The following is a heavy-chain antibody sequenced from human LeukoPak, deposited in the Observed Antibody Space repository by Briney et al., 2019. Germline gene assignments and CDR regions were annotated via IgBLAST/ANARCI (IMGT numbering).Heavy chain of an antibody. J-gene: IGHJ4*02. V-gene: IGHV3-30-3*01. CDR2: ISYDGSKK. Sequence: GGSLRLSCAASGFTFSSFTMHWVRQAPGKGLEWVAVISYDGSKKYYADSVKGRFTISRDNSKNTLYLQMNSLRAEDTAVYYCASLGGPRYCSSTSCYRFDYWGQGTLVTVSS. CDR1: GFTFSSFT. D-gene: IGHD2-2*01. CDR3: ASLGGPRYCSSTSCYRFDY.